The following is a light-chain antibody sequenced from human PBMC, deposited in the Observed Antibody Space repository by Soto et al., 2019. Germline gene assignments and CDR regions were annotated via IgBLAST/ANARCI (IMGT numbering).Light chain of an antibody. CDR3: SSYSSSSIWV. Sequence: QSALTQPASVSGSPGQSITLSCTGTSSDVGGYDYVSWYQQHPGKAPKLIISEVSNRPSGVSNRFSGSKSGNTASLTISGLQAEDEADYYCSSYSSSSIWVFGGGTKLT. V-gene: IGLV2-14*01. J-gene: IGLJ3*02. CDR2: EVS. CDR1: SSDVGGYDY.